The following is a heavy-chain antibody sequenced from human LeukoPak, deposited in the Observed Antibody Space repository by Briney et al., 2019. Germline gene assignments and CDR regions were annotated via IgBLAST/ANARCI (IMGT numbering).Heavy chain of an antibody. D-gene: IGHD4-17*01. J-gene: IGHJ6*02. Sequence: PGGSLRLSCAASGFTFSSYAMSWVRQAPGKGLEWVSAISGSGGSTYYADSVKGRFTISRDNSKNTLYLQMNSLRAEDTAVYYCAREARSWGDYVGVYYYYGMDVWGQGTTVTVSS. CDR2: ISGSGGST. CDR1: GFTFSSYA. CDR3: AREARSWGDYVGVYYYYGMDV. V-gene: IGHV3-23*01.